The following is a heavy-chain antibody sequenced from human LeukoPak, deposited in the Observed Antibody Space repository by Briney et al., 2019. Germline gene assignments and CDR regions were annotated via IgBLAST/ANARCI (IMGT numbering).Heavy chain of an antibody. CDR2: ISYDGSNK. V-gene: IGHV3-30*03. CDR1: GFTFSSYG. J-gene: IGHJ6*02. Sequence: QTGGSLRLSCAASGFTFSSYGMYWVRQAPGKGLEWVAVISYDGSNKYYADSVKGRFTISRDNSKNTLYLQMNSLRAEDTAVYYCARDGDPPLGLGVWYYGMDVWGQGTTVTVSS. CDR3: ARDGDPPLGLGVWYYGMDV. D-gene: IGHD3-3*01.